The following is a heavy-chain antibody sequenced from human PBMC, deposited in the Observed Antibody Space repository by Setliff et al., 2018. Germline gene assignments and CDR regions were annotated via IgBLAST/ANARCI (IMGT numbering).Heavy chain of an antibody. J-gene: IGHJ6*03. CDR3: ARESGSPRYMDV. CDR2: TIPMFGTT. D-gene: IGHD3-3*01. V-gene: IGHV1-69*05. CDR1: GGTLTPFTTYS. Sequence: VKVSCKASGGTLTPFTTYSLIWVRQAPGQGLEWMGGTIPMFGTTNYAQKFQGRVTITTDESTSTAYMELDSLRSEDTAVYYCARESGSPRYMDVWGNGTTVTVSS.